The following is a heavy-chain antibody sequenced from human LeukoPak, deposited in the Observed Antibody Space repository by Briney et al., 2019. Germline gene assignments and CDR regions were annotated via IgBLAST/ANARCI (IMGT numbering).Heavy chain of an antibody. Sequence: GGSLRLSRAASGFTFSSYEMNWVRQAPGKGLEWLSYISGGSGTIHYADSVKGRFTISRDNAKNSLYLQMNSLRVEDTAVYYCARENSWAFDYWGQGVLVTVSS. CDR1: GFTFSSYE. V-gene: IGHV3-48*03. CDR3: ARENSWAFDY. CDR2: ISGGSGTI. D-gene: IGHD2/OR15-2a*01. J-gene: IGHJ4*02.